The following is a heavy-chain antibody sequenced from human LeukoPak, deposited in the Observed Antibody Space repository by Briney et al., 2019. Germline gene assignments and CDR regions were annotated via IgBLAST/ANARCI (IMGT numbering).Heavy chain of an antibody. V-gene: IGHV4-4*07. CDR2: IYTSGST. CDR3: ARAYKDSSGYNQYFDY. D-gene: IGHD3-22*01. CDR1: GGSISSYY. Sequence: PSETLSLTCTVSGGSISSYYWSWIRQPAGKGLEWIGRIYTSGSTNYNPSLKSRVTMSVDTSKNQFSLKLSSVTAADTAVYYCARAYKDSSGYNQYFDYWGQGTLVTVSS. J-gene: IGHJ4*02.